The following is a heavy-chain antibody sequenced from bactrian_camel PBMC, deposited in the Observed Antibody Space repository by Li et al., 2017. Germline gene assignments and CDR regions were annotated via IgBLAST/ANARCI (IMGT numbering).Heavy chain of an antibody. J-gene: IGHJ4*01. Sequence: VQLVESGGGSAQIGGSLRLSCVVSGDHRMVAWFRTAPGTTREGVATIYTGDGTTSYGDSVKGRFTISQDNAQSTVYLQMDRLKPEDTAMYYCAADWRSSGSRWDQETRYSFWGRGTQVTVSS. V-gene: IGHV3S1*01. CDR3: AADWRSSGSRWDQETRYSF. CDR2: IYTGDGTT. D-gene: IGHD6*01. CDR1: GDHRM.